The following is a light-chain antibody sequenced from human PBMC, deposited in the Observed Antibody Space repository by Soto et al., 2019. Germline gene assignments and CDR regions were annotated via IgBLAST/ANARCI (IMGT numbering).Light chain of an antibody. CDR3: SSYTSSSTYVV. J-gene: IGLJ2*01. Sequence: QSALTQPASVSGSPGQSITISCTGTSSDVGGYNYVSWYQQHPGKAPKLMIYDVSNRPSGVSNRFSGSKSGNTASLTISGLQAEDEAAYYCSSYTSSSTYVVFGGGTKVTVL. CDR2: DVS. V-gene: IGLV2-14*01. CDR1: SSDVGGYNY.